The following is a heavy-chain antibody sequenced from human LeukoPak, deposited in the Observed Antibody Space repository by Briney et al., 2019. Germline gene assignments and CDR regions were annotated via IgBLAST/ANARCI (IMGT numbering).Heavy chain of an antibody. CDR1: GFTFSNYW. CDR3: ARMYYDFWSGYYQDY. Sequence: GGSLRLSCAASGFTFSNYWMSWVRQAPGKGLEWEANIKQDGSEKYYVDSVRGRFTISRDNAKNSLYLQMNSLRADDTAVYYCARMYYDFWSGYYQDYWGQGTLVTVSS. V-gene: IGHV3-7*03. D-gene: IGHD3-3*01. CDR2: IKQDGSEK. J-gene: IGHJ4*02.